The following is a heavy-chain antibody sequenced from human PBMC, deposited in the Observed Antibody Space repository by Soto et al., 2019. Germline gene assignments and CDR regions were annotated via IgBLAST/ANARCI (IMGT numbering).Heavy chain of an antibody. D-gene: IGHD2-21*02. CDR1: GDSVSSNSAA. J-gene: IGHJ6*02. CDR2: AYYRSQWYY. Sequence: PSQTLSLTCAISGDSVSSNSAAWNWIRQSPSRGLEWLGRAYYRSQWYYDSAVSVRSRITVIPDTSKNQFSLQPNSVTPEDTAVYYCTKQEGDSRTYNGMDVWGQGTTVTVSS. CDR3: TKQEGDSRTYNGMDV. V-gene: IGHV6-1*01.